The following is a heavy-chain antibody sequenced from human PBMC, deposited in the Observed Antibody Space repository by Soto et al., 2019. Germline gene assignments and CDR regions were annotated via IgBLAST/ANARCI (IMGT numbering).Heavy chain of an antibody. V-gene: IGHV3-23*01. J-gene: IGHJ4*02. CDR3: AKPGTSRDFCPDY. Sequence: PGGSLRLSCAASGFTFSSYAMSWVRQAPGKGLEWASAISGSGGSTYYADSVKGRFTISRDNSKNTLYLQMNSLRAEDTAVYYCAKPGTSRDFCPDYWGQGTLVTVSS. D-gene: IGHD3-3*01. CDR1: GFTFSSYA. CDR2: ISGSGGST.